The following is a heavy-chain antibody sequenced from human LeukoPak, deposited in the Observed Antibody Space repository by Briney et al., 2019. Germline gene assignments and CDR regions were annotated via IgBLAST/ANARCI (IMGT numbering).Heavy chain of an antibody. J-gene: IGHJ5*02. D-gene: IGHD1-26*01. CDR2: ISAYNGNT. CDR3: ARDGSGSGANKEWFDP. CDR1: GYTFTSYG. Sequence: ASVKVPCKASGYTFTSYGISRVRQAPGQGLEWMGWISAYNGNTNYAQKFQGRVTMTRDTSISTAYMELSRLRSDDTAVYYCARDGSGSGANKEWFDPWGQGTLVTVSS. V-gene: IGHV1-18*01.